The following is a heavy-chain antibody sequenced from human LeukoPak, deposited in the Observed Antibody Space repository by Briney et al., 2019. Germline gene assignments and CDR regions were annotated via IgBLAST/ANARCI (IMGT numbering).Heavy chain of an antibody. J-gene: IGHJ4*02. CDR3: ARGLLAARPGGY. CDR1: GGSVSSYY. CDR2: IYYSGST. V-gene: IGHV4-59*02. Sequence: SETLSLTCTVSGGSVSSYYWSWIRQPPWKGLEWIGYIYYSGSTNYNPSLKSRVTISVDTSKNQFSLRLSSVTAADTAVYYCARGLLAARPGGYWGQGTLVTVSS. D-gene: IGHD6-6*01.